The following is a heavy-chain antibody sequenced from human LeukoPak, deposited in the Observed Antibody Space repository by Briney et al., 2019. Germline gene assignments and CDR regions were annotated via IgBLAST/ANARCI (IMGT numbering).Heavy chain of an antibody. CDR1: GFTFGSYW. V-gene: IGHV3-7*01. Sequence: GGSLRLSCAASGFTFGSYWMSWVRQAPGKGLEWVANIKQDGSEKNYVDSVRGRFTISRDNDKNSLYLQMSSLRAEDTAVYYCARGGTGGYRYYFDYWGQGTPVTVSS. CDR2: IKQDGSEK. CDR3: ARGGTGGYRYYFDY. J-gene: IGHJ4*02. D-gene: IGHD1-26*01.